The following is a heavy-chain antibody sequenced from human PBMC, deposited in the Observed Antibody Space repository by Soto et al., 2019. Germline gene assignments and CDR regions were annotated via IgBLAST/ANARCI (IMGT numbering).Heavy chain of an antibody. D-gene: IGHD3-10*01. J-gene: IGHJ6*02. CDR2: INHSGST. CDR3: ARGRGYYYGSGSYYKNPRYYYYGMDV. CDR1: GGSFLGYY. V-gene: IGHV4-34*01. Sequence: SGTLSLTCAVNGGSFLGYYWSWIRKPPGVGLEWIGEINHSGSTNYNPSLKSRVTISVDTSKNQFSLKLSSVTAADTAVYYCARGRGYYYGSGSYYKNPRYYYYGMDVWGQGTTVS.